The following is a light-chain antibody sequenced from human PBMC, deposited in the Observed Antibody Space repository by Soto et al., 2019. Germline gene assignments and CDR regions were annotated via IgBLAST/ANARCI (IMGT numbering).Light chain of an antibody. CDR2: AAS. Sequence: DIQMTQSPSSLTASVGDRVTITFRASQSISGYLNWYQEKPGKAPKLLIYAASTLQSGVPSRFSGSGSGTDFTLTISCLQSEDFATYYCQQYYSYPPTFGQGTKVAIK. CDR1: QSISGY. J-gene: IGKJ1*01. CDR3: QQYYSYPPT. V-gene: IGKV1-39*01.